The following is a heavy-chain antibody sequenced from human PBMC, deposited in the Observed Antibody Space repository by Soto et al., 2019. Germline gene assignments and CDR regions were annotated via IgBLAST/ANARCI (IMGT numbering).Heavy chain of an antibody. CDR2: MSGNGIST. J-gene: IGHJ4*02. V-gene: IGHV3-23*01. Sequence: EVQLLESGGGLVQPGGSLRLSCAASGFGFSAYVMYWVRQAPGKGLEWVSGMSGNGISTYYAESVRGRFTISRDESKSTLYLQMNSLRAEDTAVYYCAKPREAYNILEYWGQGALVTVSS. D-gene: IGHD1-1*01. CDR3: AKPREAYNILEY. CDR1: GFGFSAYV.